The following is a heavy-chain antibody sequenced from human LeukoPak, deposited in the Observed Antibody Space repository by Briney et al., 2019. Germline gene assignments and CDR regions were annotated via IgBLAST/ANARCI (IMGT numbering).Heavy chain of an antibody. J-gene: IGHJ4*02. Sequence: SWIRQAPGKGLEWVGRIKSKTDGGTTDYAAPVKGRFTISRDDSKNTLYLQMNSLKTEDTAVYYCTTDQYDILTGYYMGYFDYWGQGTLVTVSS. CDR3: TTDQYDILTGYYMGYFDY. V-gene: IGHV3-15*01. D-gene: IGHD3-9*01. CDR2: IKSKTDGGTT.